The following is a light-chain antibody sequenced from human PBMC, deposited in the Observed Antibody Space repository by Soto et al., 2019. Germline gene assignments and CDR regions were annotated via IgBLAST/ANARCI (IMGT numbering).Light chain of an antibody. CDR2: AAS. CDR3: QQNYNSLWT. V-gene: IGKV1-39*01. CDR1: QSIGIY. J-gene: IGKJ1*01. Sequence: DIRLTQSPSSQSASVGDRVTITCRASQSIGIYLNWYQQRPNQAPRLLIYAASSLQSGVPTRFSGSGSGTDFTLTINSLQPEDFGTYYCQQNYNSLWTFGQGTKVDIK.